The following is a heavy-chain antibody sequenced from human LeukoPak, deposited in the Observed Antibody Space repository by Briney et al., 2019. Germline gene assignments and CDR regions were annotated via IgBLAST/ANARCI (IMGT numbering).Heavy chain of an antibody. J-gene: IGHJ4*02. CDR3: ARRGQWLVHYDY. CDR2: IYYSGST. CDR1: GGPISSSSYY. D-gene: IGHD6-19*01. V-gene: IGHV4-39*01. Sequence: SETLSLTCTVSGGPISSSSYYWGWIRQPPGKGLEWIGSIYYSGSTYYNPSLKSRVTISVDTSKNQFSLKLSSVTAADTAVYYCARRGQWLVHYDYWGQGTLVTVSS.